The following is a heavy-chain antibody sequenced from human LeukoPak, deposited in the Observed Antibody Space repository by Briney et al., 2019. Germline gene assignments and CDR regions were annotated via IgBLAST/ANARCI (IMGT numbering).Heavy chain of an antibody. J-gene: IGHJ4*02. CDR1: GFTFSSYA. D-gene: IGHD2-21*02. CDR3: AKAPIVVVTAKLYYFDY. V-gene: IGHV3-30*04. CDR2: ISYDGSNK. Sequence: GGSLRLSCAASGFTFSSYAMHWVRQAPGKGLEWVAVISYDGSNKYYADSVKGRFTISRDNSKNTLYLQMNSLRAEDTAVYYCAKAPIVVVTAKLYYFDYWGQGTLVTVSS.